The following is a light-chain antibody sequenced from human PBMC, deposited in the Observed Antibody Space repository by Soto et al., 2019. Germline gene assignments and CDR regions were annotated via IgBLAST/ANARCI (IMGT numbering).Light chain of an antibody. CDR2: GAS. V-gene: IGKV3-20*01. CDR3: QQYRNSLYT. J-gene: IGKJ2*01. CDR1: QSVSSSY. Sequence: EIVLTQSPGTLFLSPGERATLSCRASQSVSSSYLAWYQQKPGQAPRLLIYGASSRATGIPDRFSGSGSGTDFTLTISRLEPEDFAVYYCQQYRNSLYTFGQGTKLEIK.